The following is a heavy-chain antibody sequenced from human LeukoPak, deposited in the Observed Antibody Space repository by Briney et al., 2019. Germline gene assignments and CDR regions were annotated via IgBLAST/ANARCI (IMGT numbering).Heavy chain of an antibody. CDR3: ARVPSANTAMVYFDY. D-gene: IGHD5-18*01. CDR1: GYPFSNHG. CDR2: INPSGGST. V-gene: IGHV1-46*01. Sequence: GASVKVSCKASGYPFSNHGITWVRQAPGQGLEWMGIINPSGGSTSYAQKFQGRVTMTRDTSTSTVYMELSSLRSEDTAVYYCARVPSANTAMVYFDYWGQETLVTVSS. J-gene: IGHJ4*02.